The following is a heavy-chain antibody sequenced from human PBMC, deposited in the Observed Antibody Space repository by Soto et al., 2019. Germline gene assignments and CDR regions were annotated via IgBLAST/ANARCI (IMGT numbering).Heavy chain of an antibody. CDR1: GFTFSSYA. CDR3: GTREGRILLGPAPLNWFDP. CDR2: ISGSGGST. D-gene: IGHD2-15*01. J-gene: IGHJ5*02. V-gene: IGHV3-23*01. Sequence: GGSLRLSCAASGFTFSSYAMSWVRRAPGKGLEWVSLISGSGGSTYYADAVKGRFTIFRENSNNTLFLQMNSLRADDTALYYCGTREGRILLGPAPLNWFDPWGQGTLVTVSS.